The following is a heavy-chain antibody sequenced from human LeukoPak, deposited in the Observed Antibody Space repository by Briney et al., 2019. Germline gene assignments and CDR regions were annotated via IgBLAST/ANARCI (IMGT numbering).Heavy chain of an antibody. V-gene: IGHV3-49*04. CDR2: IRSKAYGGTT. D-gene: IGHD4-17*01. CDR1: GFTFGDYA. J-gene: IGHJ4*02. CDR3: TRDLGAYGDTYFDY. Sequence: HPGGSLRLSCTASGFTFGDYAMSWARQAPGKGLEWVGFIRSKAYGGTTEYAASVKGRFTISRDDSKSIAYLQMNSLKTEDTAVYYCTRDLGAYGDTYFDYWGQGTLVTVSS.